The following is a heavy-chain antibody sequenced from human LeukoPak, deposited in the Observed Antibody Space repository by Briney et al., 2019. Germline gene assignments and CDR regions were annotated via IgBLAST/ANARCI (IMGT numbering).Heavy chain of an antibody. CDR1: GGTFSSYA. J-gene: IGHJ4*02. V-gene: IGHV1-69*05. CDR3: AEYDSSAYYYSN. CDR2: IIPIFGTA. D-gene: IGHD3-22*01. Sequence: SVKVSCKASGGTFSSYAISWVRQAPGQGLEWMGRIIPIFGTANYAQKFQGRVTITTDESKSTAYMELSSLRSEDTAAYYCAEYDSSAYYYSNWGQGNLVTVSS.